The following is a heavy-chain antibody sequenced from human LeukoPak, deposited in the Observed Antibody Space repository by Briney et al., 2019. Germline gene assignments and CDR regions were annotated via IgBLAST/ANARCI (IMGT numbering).Heavy chain of an antibody. D-gene: IGHD4-11*01. CDR2: IYPGDSDA. V-gene: IGHV5-51*04. J-gene: IGHJ2*01. Sequence: GGSLRLSCKGSGYSFTNYWIGWVRQMPGKGLEWMGIIYPGDSDARYGPSFQGQVTISADKPISTAYLQWSSLKASDTAIYYCARRVYSNYWYFDLWGRGTLVTVSS. CDR3: ARRVYSNYWYFDL. CDR1: GYSFTNYW.